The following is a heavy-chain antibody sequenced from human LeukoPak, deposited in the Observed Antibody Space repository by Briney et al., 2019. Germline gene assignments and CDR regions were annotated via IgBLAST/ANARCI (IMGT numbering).Heavy chain of an antibody. V-gene: IGHV1-3*01. Sequence: ASVKVSCKASGYTFTSYAMHWVRQAPGQRLEWMGWINAGNGNTEYSQKFQGRVTITRGTSASTAYMELSSLRSEDTAVYYCARDIQTRLVITYGMDVWGQGTTVTVSS. CDR1: GYTFTSYA. J-gene: IGHJ6*02. CDR2: INAGNGNT. D-gene: IGHD3-9*01. CDR3: ARDIQTRLVITYGMDV.